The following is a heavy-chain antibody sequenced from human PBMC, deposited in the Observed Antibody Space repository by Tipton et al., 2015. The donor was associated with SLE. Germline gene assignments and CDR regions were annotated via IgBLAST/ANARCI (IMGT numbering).Heavy chain of an antibody. J-gene: IGHJ4*02. Sequence: TLSLTCAVYGGSFSGYYWSWIRQPPGKGLEWIGEINHSGSTNYNPSLKSRVTISVDTSKSQFSLKLSSVTAADTAVYYCARLPRSGSYHFDYWGQGTLVTVSS. CDR2: INHSGST. CDR3: ARLPRSGSYHFDY. CDR1: GGSFSGYY. V-gene: IGHV4-34*01. D-gene: IGHD1-26*01.